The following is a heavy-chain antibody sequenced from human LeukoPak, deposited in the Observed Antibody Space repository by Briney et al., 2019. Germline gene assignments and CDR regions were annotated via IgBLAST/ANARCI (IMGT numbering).Heavy chain of an antibody. CDR1: GGSINGYY. D-gene: IGHD4-17*01. CDR3: ARISSGGHGDYDY. V-gene: IGHV4-59*01. CDR2: IYYTGST. Sequence: SETLSLTCTVSGGSINGYYWSWLRQPPGKGLEWIGYIYYTGSTKYNPSLKSRVTMSVDTSKNLFSLKVSSVTAADTAVYYCARISSGGHGDYDYWGQGTLVTVSS. J-gene: IGHJ4*02.